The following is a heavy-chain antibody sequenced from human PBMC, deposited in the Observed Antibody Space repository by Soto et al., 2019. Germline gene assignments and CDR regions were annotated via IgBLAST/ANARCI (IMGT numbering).Heavy chain of an antibody. V-gene: IGHV4-31*03. D-gene: IGHD6-13*01. CDR1: GGSISSGGYY. CDR3: ARSVGVAAAGPFDY. CDR2: IYYSGST. Sequence: QVQLQESGPGLVKPSQTLSLTCTVSGGSISSGGYYWSWIRQHPGKGLEWIGYIYYSGSTYYNPSLKSRVTISVDTYKNQFTLQLSSVTAADKSVYYGARSVGVAAAGPFDYWGQGTLVTVSS. J-gene: IGHJ4*02.